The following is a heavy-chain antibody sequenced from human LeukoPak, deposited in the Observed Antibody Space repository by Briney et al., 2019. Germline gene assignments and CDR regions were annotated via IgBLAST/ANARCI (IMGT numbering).Heavy chain of an antibody. J-gene: IGHJ5*02. D-gene: IGHD1-26*01. V-gene: IGHV1-2*06. CDR3: ARGRRRIVGATRYWFDP. Sequence: GASVKVSCKASGYTFTGYYMHWVRQAPGQGLEWMGRINPNSGGTNYAQKFQGRVTMTRNTSISTAYMELSSLRSEDTAVYYCARGRRRIVGATRYWFDPWGQGTLVTVSS. CDR1: GYTFTGYY. CDR2: INPNSGGT.